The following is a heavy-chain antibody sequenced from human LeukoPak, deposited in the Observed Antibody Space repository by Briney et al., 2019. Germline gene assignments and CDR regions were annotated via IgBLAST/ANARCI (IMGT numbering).Heavy chain of an antibody. D-gene: IGHD3-22*01. V-gene: IGHV3-30*18. CDR2: ISYDGNYK. CDR1: GFTFRSYG. CDR3: AKRGERGSGSVYGTDV. J-gene: IGHJ6*02. Sequence: GRSLRLSYAASGFTFRSYGMHWVRQGPGKGLEWLAIISYDGNYKNYADSVKGRFTISRDNSENTLHLQMNSLRPEDTAMYYCAKRGERGSGSVYGTDVWGQGTTVTVSS.